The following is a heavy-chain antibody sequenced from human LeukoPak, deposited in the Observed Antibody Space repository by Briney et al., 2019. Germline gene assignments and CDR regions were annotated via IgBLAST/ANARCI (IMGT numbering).Heavy chain of an antibody. CDR3: ASGDYGPYYFDY. D-gene: IGHD4-17*01. CDR1: GGTFSSYA. J-gene: IGHJ4*02. Sequence: SVKVSCKASGGTFSSYAISWVRQAPGQGLERMGGIIPIFGTANYAQKFQGRVTITTDESTSTAYMELSSLRSEDTAVYYCASGDYGPYYFDYWGQGTLVTVSS. V-gene: IGHV1-69*05. CDR2: IIPIFGTA.